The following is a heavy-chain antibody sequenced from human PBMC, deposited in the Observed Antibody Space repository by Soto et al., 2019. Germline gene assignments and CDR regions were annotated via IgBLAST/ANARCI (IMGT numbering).Heavy chain of an antibody. CDR3: ASGGTTVNRRFDF. D-gene: IGHD4-4*01. V-gene: IGHV1-69*01. CDR2: IIPILDTT. Sequence: QVQVVQSGAEVKKPGSSVRVSCKASGGTSSSYAITWMRQAPGQGLEWMGGIIPILDTTDYAQKFQGRVTFSADESTSIVYMELSSLTSEDTAVYYCASGGTTVNRRFDFWGQGTLVTVSS. CDR1: GGTSSSYA. J-gene: IGHJ4*02.